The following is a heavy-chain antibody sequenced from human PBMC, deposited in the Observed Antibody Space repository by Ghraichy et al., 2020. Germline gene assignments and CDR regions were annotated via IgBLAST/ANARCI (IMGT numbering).Heavy chain of an antibody. CDR3: ARMSSGWYFWFDP. D-gene: IGHD6-19*01. Sequence: ESLNISCAVYGGSFSGYYWSWIRQPPGKGLEWIGEINHSGSTNYNPSLKSRVTISVDTSKNQFSLKLSSVTAADTAVYYCARMSSGWYFWFDPWGQGTLVTVSS. CDR1: GGSFSGYY. V-gene: IGHV4-34*01. CDR2: INHSGST. J-gene: IGHJ5*02.